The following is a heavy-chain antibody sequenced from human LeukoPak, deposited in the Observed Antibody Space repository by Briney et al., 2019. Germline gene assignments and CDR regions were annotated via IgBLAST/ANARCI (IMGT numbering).Heavy chain of an antibody. Sequence: ASVKVSCKASGYTFTGYYMHWVRQAPGQGLEWMGWINPNSGGTNYAQKFQGRVTMTRDTSISTAYMELSSLRSEDTAVYYCARGRGGFGDFYWFDPWGQGTLVTVSS. CDR3: ARGRGGFGDFYWFDP. CDR1: GYTFTGYY. D-gene: IGHD3-10*01. CDR2: INPNSGGT. V-gene: IGHV1-2*02. J-gene: IGHJ5*02.